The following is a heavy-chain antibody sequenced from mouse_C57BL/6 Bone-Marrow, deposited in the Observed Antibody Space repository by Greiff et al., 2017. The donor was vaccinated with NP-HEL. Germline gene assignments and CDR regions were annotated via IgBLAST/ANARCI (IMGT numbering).Heavy chain of an antibody. D-gene: IGHD4-1*01. V-gene: IGHV3-6*01. J-gene: IGHJ2*01. CDR1: GYSITSGYY. CDR2: ISYDGSN. Sequence: VQLKESGPGLVKPSQSLSLTCSVTGYSITSGYYWNWIRQFPGNKLEWMGYISYDGSNNYNPSLKNRISITRDTSKNQFFLKLNSVTTEDTATYYCAKTGTFLFDYWGQGTTLTVSS. CDR3: AKTGTFLFDY.